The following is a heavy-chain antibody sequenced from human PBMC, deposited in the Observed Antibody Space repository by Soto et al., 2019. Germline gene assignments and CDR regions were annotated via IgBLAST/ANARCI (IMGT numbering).Heavy chain of an antibody. Sequence: QVQLQESGPGLVTPSQTLSLTCTVSGGSINSDDYYWTWIRQQPGKGLEWIGYIFYNGNTYYNPSLQSRVRISTDTSTNLSSLAVTSVTAADTAVYYCAILRGSRTNYLFDYWGQGTRVSVSS. CDR2: IFYNGNT. CDR3: AILRGSRTNYLFDY. D-gene: IGHD3-10*01. J-gene: IGHJ4*02. CDR1: GGSINSDDYY. V-gene: IGHV4-31*03.